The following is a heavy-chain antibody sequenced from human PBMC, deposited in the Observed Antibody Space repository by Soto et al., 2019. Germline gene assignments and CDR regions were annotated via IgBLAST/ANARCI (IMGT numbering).Heavy chain of an antibody. CDR3: ARPSGSYLYYFDY. V-gene: IGHV4-39*01. Sequence: SETLSLTCTVSGGSISSSSYYWGWIRQPPGKGLEWIGSIYYSGSTYYNPSLKSRVTISVDTSKNQFSLKLSSVTAAETAVYYCARPSGSYLYYFDYWGQGTLVTVSS. CDR2: IYYSGST. J-gene: IGHJ4*02. CDR1: GGSISSSSYY. D-gene: IGHD1-26*01.